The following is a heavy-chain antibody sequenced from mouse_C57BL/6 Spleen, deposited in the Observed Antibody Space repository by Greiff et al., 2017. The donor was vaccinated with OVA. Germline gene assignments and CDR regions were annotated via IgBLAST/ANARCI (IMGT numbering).Heavy chain of an antibody. CDR3: ARRNYGYEGTYALGY. D-gene: IGHD2-2*01. J-gene: IGHJ4*01. Sequence: QVQLQQPGTELVKPGASVKLSCKASGYTFTSYWMHWVKQRPGQGLEWIGNINPSNGGTNYNEKFKSKATLTVDKASSTAYMQLSSLTSEDSAVYYCARRNYGYEGTYALGYWGQGTSVTVAS. CDR2: INPSNGGT. V-gene: IGHV1-53*01. CDR1: GYTFTSYW.